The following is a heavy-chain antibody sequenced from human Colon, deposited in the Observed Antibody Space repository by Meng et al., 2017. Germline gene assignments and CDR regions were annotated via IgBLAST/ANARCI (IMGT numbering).Heavy chain of an antibody. V-gene: IGHV4-4*02. CDR1: GGSISSYNW. CDR3: ARHGGWHFDY. CDR2: IDLGGTP. J-gene: IGHJ4*02. Sequence: QLQLQGAGPGLVAPSGTLSLTCAGSGGSISSYNWWSWVRQPPGKGLEWIGQIDLGGTPYYNPSLESRVIMSLDKSKNQLSLRLTSVAAADTAVYYCARHGGWHFDYWGQGALVTVSS. D-gene: IGHD6-19*01.